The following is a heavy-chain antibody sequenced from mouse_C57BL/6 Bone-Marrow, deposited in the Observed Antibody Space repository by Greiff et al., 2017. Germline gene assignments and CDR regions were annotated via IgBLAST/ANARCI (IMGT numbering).Heavy chain of an antibody. Sequence: EVKLVESGGGLVQPKGSLKLSCAASGFSFNTYAMNWVRQAPGKGLEWVARIRSKSNNYATYYADSVKDRFTISRDDSESMLYLQMNNLKTEDTAMYYCVKGYDYDANAMDYWGQGTSVTVSS. V-gene: IGHV10-1*01. CDR2: IRSKSNNYAT. CDR1: GFSFNTYA. J-gene: IGHJ4*01. CDR3: VKGYDYDANAMDY. D-gene: IGHD2-4*01.